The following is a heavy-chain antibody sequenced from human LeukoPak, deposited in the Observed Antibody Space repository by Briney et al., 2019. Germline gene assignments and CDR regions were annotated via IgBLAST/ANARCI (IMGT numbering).Heavy chain of an antibody. CDR3: ARVLYSGWYFDY. CDR2: IYSGGST. Sequence: PGGSLRLSCAASGSTVSSNYMSWVRQAPGKGLEWVSVIYSGGSTYYADSVKGRFTISRDNSKNTLYLQMNSLRAEDTAVYYCARVLYSGWYFDYWGQGTLVTVSS. J-gene: IGHJ4*02. V-gene: IGHV3-53*01. CDR1: GSTVSSNY. D-gene: IGHD6-19*01.